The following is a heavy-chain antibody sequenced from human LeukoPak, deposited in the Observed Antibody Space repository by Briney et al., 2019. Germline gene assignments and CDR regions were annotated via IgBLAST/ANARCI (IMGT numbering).Heavy chain of an antibody. Sequence: ASVKVSCKASGYTFTSYAMNWVRQAPGQGLEWMGWINTNTGNPTYAQGFTGRFVFSLDTSVSTAYLQISSLKAEDTAVYYCAREGRGLGYYYYMDVWGKGTTVTVSS. CDR2: INTNTGNP. D-gene: IGHD5-12*01. J-gene: IGHJ6*03. V-gene: IGHV7-4-1*02. CDR3: AREGRGLGYYYYMDV. CDR1: GYTFTSYA.